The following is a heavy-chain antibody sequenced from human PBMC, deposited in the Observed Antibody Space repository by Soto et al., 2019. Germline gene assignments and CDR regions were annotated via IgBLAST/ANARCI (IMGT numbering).Heavy chain of an antibody. J-gene: IGHJ4*02. CDR2: INPNSGGT. CDR1: GYTFTGYY. V-gene: IGHV1-2*04. CDR3: ARGVDDFWSGYYTFDY. D-gene: IGHD3-3*01. Sequence: ASVKVSCKASGYTFTGYYMHWVRQAPGQGLEWMGWINPNSGGTNYAQKFQGWVTMTRDTSISTAYMKLSRLRSDDTAVYYCARGVDDFWSGYYTFDYWGQGTLVTVSS.